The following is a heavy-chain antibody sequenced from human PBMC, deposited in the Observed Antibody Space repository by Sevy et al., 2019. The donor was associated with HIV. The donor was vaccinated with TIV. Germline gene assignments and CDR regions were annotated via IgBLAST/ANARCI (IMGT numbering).Heavy chain of an antibody. D-gene: IGHD4-4*01. J-gene: IGHJ6*02. Sequence: GGSLRLSCAASGFTFSSYGMHWVRQAPGKGLEWVAVISYDGSNKYYADSVKGRFAISRDNSKNTLYLQMNSLRAEDTAVCYCAKDDYSNYNYYYYGMDVWGQGTTVTVSS. CDR2: ISYDGSNK. V-gene: IGHV3-30*18. CDR3: AKDDYSNYNYYYYGMDV. CDR1: GFTFSSYG.